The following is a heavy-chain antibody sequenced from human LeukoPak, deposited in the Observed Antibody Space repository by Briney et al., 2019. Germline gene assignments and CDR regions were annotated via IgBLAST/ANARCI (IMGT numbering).Heavy chain of an antibody. CDR3: ARAFWGSGIDY. J-gene: IGHJ4*02. D-gene: IGHD3-16*01. V-gene: IGHV4-39*07. CDR1: GGSISSSSYY. CDR2: IYYSGST. Sequence: PSETLSLTCTVSGGSISSSSYYWGWIRQPPGKGLEWIGSIYYSGSTYYNPSLKSRVTISVDTSKNQFSLKLRSVTAADTAVYYCARAFWGSGIDYWGQGTLVTVSS.